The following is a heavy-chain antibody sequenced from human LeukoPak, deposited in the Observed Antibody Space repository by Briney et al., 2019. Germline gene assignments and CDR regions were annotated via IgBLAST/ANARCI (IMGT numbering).Heavy chain of an antibody. CDR1: GFTFSSYA. J-gene: IGHJ5*02. Sequence: GGSLRLSCAASGFTFSSYAMIWVRQAPGKGLEWVSAITGSGASTFYADSVKGRFTISRDNSKNTLYLQMNSLRAEDAAVYYCARDFRSGFPNWFDPWGQGALVTVSS. CDR3: ARDFRSGFPNWFDP. V-gene: IGHV3-23*01. D-gene: IGHD3-3*01. CDR2: ITGSGAST.